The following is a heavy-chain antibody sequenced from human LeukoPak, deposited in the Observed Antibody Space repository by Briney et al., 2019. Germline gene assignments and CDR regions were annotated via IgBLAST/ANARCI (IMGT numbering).Heavy chain of an antibody. D-gene: IGHD3-10*01. CDR1: GFTFSSYA. V-gene: IGHV3-23*01. Sequence: GGSLRLSCAASGFTFSSYAMSWVRQAPGKGLEWVSAISGSGGSTYYADSVKGRFTISRDNSKNTLCLQMNSLRAEDTAVYYCAKSRINVLLWFGESSEFDPWGQGTLVTVSS. CDR3: AKSRINVLLWFGESSEFDP. J-gene: IGHJ5*02. CDR2: ISGSGGST.